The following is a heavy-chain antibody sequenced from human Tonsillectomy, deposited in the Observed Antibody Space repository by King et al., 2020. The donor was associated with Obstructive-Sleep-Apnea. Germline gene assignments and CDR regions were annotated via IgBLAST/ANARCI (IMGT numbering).Heavy chain of an antibody. CDR3: TTDNNTCRRSSGF. D-gene: IGHD3-10*01. V-gene: IGHV3-15*01. CDR2: IKRKIDAGTT. J-gene: IGHJ4*02. Sequence: VQLVQSGGGLVKPGGSLRLSCAASGFTFSDAWMTWVRQAPGKGLEWVGRIKRKIDAGTTDYAAPVKDRFTISRDDSKNMLQLQMNSLKTEDTAVYYCTTDNNTCRRSSGFWGQGALVTVSS. CDR1: GFTFSDAW.